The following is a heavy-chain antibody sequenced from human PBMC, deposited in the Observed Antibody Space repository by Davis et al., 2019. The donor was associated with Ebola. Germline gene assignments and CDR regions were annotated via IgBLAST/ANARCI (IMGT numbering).Heavy chain of an antibody. D-gene: IGHD3-3*01. J-gene: IGHJ4*02. CDR2: ISSSILTT. Sequence: GESLNISCAASGFTFSSYSMNWVRQAPGKGLEWVSYISSSILTTYSADSVKGRFTVSRDNAKNSLYLEMNSLRDEDTAVYYCARLFGVIPVFDYWGQGTLVTVSS. V-gene: IGHV3-48*02. CDR3: ARLFGVIPVFDY. CDR1: GFTFSSYS.